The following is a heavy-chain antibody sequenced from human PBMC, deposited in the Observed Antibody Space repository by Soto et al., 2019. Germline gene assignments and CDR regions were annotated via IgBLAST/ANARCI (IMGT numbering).Heavy chain of an antibody. Sequence: GESLKISSKGSGYSFTSCWIGWVRQMPGKGLEWMGIIYPGDSDTRYSPSFQGQVTISADKSISTAYLQWSSLKASDTALYYCARTSAAGKYYYGMVVWGQGTTVTVSS. D-gene: IGHD6-13*01. CDR3: ARTSAAGKYYYGMVV. CDR2: IYPGDSDT. V-gene: IGHV5-51*01. J-gene: IGHJ6*02. CDR1: GYSFTSCW.